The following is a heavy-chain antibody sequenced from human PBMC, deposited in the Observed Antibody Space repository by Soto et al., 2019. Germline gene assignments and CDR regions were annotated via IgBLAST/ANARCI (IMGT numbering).Heavy chain of an antibody. J-gene: IGHJ4*02. CDR2: ISTSSTYI. D-gene: IGHD1-1*01. CDR1: GFTFSSWT. Sequence: GGSLRLSCTVSGFTFSSWTMNWVRQAPGKGLEWVSSISTSSTYIYYADSVKGRFTISRDNAKDSLYLNMNNLRANDTAVYYCAKGGTHFDYWGQGTLVTVSS. V-gene: IGHV3-21*01. CDR3: AKGGTHFDY.